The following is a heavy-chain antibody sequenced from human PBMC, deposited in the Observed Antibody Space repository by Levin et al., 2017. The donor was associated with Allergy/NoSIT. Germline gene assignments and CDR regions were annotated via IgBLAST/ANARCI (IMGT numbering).Heavy chain of an antibody. D-gene: IGHD2-21*01. CDR1: GGSISSYY. J-gene: IGHJ6*02. Sequence: SQTLSLTCTVSGGSISSYYWSWIRQPPGKGLEWIGYIYYSGSTNYNPSLKSRVTISVETSKNQFSLKLSSVTAGDTAVYYCERVVRDNYGMDVWGQGTTVTVSS. CDR2: IYYSGST. CDR3: ERVVRDNYGMDV. V-gene: IGHV4-59*01.